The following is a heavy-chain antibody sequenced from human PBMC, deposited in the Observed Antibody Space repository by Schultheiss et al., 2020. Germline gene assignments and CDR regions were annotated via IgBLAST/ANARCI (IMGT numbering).Heavy chain of an antibody. J-gene: IGHJ4*02. V-gene: IGHV1-18*01. D-gene: IGHD3-10*01. Sequence: ASVTVSGKASGYIFNSYGISWVRQAPGQGLEWMGWISAYNGNTNYAQKLQGRVTITADKSTSTAYMELSSLRSEDTAVYYCATLTMVRGVSGVDYWGQGTLVTVSS. CDR3: ATLTMVRGVSGVDY. CDR2: ISAYNGNT. CDR1: GYIFNSYG.